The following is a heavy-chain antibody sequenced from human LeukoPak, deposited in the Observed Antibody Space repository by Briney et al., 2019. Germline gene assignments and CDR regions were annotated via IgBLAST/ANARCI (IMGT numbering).Heavy chain of an antibody. J-gene: IGHJ4*02. V-gene: IGHV3-9*01. CDR1: GFTFDDYA. CDR3: ATAVDDSSGYYYLRF. CDR2: ISWNSGSI. Sequence: GRSLRLSCAASGFTFDDYAMHWVRQAPGKGLEWVSGISWNSGSIGYADSVKGRFTISRDNAKNSLYPQMNSLRAEDTALYYCATAVDDSSGYYYLRFWGQGTLVTVSS. D-gene: IGHD3-22*01.